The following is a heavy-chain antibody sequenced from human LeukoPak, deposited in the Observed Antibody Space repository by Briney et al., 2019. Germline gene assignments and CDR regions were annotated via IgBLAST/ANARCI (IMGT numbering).Heavy chain of an antibody. CDR3: ARGIRNQLLSEY. Sequence: ASVKVSCKASGYTFTSYAMHWVRQAPGQRLEWMGWINAGTGDTKYSQKFRGRVTMTGDTSISTAYMELSSLISEDTAVDYCARGIRNQLLSEYWGQGSLVTVSS. CDR1: GYTFTSYA. J-gene: IGHJ4*02. D-gene: IGHD2-2*01. V-gene: IGHV1-3*01. CDR2: INAGTGDT.